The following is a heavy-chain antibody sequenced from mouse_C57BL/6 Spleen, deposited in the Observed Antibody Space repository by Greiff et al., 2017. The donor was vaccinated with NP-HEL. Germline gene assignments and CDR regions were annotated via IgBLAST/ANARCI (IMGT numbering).Heavy chain of an antibody. J-gene: IGHJ4*01. CDR3: ASRPAMDY. V-gene: IGHV5-17*01. CDR1: GFTFSDYG. CDR2: ISSGSSTI. Sequence: EVKLMESGGGLVKPGGSLKLSCAASGFTFSDYGMHWVRQAPEKGLEWVAYISSGSSTIYYADTVKGRFTISRDNAKNTLFLQMTSLRSEDTAMYYCASRPAMDYWGQETSVTVSS.